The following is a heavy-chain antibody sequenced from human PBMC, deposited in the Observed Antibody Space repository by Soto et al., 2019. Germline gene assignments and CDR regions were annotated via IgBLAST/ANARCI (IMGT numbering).Heavy chain of an antibody. Sequence: PSETLSLTCTVSGGSISSGGYYWSWIRQHPGKGLEWIGYIYYSGSTYYNPSLKSRVTISVDTSKNQFSLKLSSVTAADTAVYYCAREPKFLEWLLTGQYGLSYFDYWGQGTLVTVSS. CDR2: IYYSGST. CDR1: GGSISSGGYY. D-gene: IGHD3-3*01. CDR3: AREPKFLEWLLTGQYGLSYFDY. J-gene: IGHJ4*02. V-gene: IGHV4-31*03.